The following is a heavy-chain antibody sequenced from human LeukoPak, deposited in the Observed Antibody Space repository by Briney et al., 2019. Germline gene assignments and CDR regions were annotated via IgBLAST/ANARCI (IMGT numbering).Heavy chain of an antibody. CDR2: IRSKTNDYAT. Sequence: PGGSLKLSRAASGFTFSGSAMHWVRQASGKGLEWVGRIRSKTNDYATAYAASVKGRFTISRDDLNNTAYLQMNSLKTEDTAVYYCTRGSSNNYYYGMDVWGQGTTVTVSS. D-gene: IGHD2-2*01. J-gene: IGHJ6*02. CDR1: GFTFSGSA. V-gene: IGHV3-73*01. CDR3: TRGSSNNYYYGMDV.